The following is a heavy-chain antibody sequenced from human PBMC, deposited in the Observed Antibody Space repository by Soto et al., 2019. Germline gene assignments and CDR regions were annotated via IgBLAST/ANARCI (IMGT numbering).Heavy chain of an antibody. D-gene: IGHD3-16*02. CDR2: IYYSGST. Sequence: QLQLQESGSGLVKPSQTLSLTCAVSGGSISSGGYSWSWIRQPPGKGLEWIGYIYYSGSTYYNPSLKRRVTISVDRSKNQFSLKLSSVTAADTAVYYCARGGFITFGGVIVNPGAFDIWGQGTMVTVSS. J-gene: IGHJ3*02. CDR1: GGSISSGGYS. V-gene: IGHV4-30-2*01. CDR3: ARGGFITFGGVIVNPGAFDI.